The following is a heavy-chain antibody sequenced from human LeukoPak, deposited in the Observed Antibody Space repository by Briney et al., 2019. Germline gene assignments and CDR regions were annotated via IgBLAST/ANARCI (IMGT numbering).Heavy chain of an antibody. V-gene: IGHV1-46*01. CDR2: INPSGGST. Sequence: ASVTVSFKASGYTSTSYYMHWVRQAPGQGLEWMGIINPSGGSTSYAQKFQGRVTMTRDTSTSTVYMELSSLRSEDTAVYYCARGGVVPAARIDYWGQGTLVTVSS. CDR1: GYTSTSYY. J-gene: IGHJ4*02. CDR3: ARGGVVPAARIDY. D-gene: IGHD2-2*01.